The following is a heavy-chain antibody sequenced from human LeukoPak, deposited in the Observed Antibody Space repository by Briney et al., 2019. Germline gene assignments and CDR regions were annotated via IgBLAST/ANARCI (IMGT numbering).Heavy chain of an antibody. D-gene: IGHD3-3*01. V-gene: IGHV3-53*01. CDR1: GFTFSSYG. Sequence: PGGSLRLSCAASGFTFSSYGMHWVRQAPGKGLEWVSVIYSGGNTYYADSVKGRFTISRDNSKNTLYLQMNSLRAEDTAVYYCARDFALITVFGVALYGMDVWGQGTTVTVSS. CDR2: IYSGGNT. J-gene: IGHJ6*02. CDR3: ARDFALITVFGVALYGMDV.